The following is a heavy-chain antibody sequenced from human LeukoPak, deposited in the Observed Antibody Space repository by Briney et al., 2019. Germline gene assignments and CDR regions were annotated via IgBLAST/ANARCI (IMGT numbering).Heavy chain of an antibody. V-gene: IGHV4-39*01. CDR1: GGSISSYY. D-gene: IGHD3-3*01. Sequence: SETLSLTCTVSGGSISSYYWSWIRQPPGKGLEWIGSIYYSGSTYYNPSLKSRVTISVDTSKNQFSLKLSSVTAADTAVYYCARVRRDFWSGGRNDAFDIWGQGTMVTVSS. CDR3: ARVRRDFWSGGRNDAFDI. J-gene: IGHJ3*02. CDR2: IYYSGST.